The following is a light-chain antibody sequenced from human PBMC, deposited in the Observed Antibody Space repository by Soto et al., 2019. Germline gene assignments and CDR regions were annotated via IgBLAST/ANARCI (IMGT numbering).Light chain of an antibody. Sequence: EVMMTQFPDTVSVTAGETVTLSCAASQSVRTNLAWYQQRTGQAPRLLIHYASTRASDIPARFSGSGSGTEFTLSIGSLQSEEVAVYYCQQYNDWPPTFGQGTKVDIK. CDR1: QSVRTN. CDR2: YAS. V-gene: IGKV3D-15*01. CDR3: QQYNDWPPT. J-gene: IGKJ1*01.